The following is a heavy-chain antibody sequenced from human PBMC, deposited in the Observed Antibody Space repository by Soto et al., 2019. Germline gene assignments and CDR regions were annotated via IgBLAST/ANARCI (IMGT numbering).Heavy chain of an antibody. CDR3: ARDGWGDDHYYYVMDV. CDR1: GYTFTDYH. V-gene: IGHV1-2*06. J-gene: IGHJ6*02. D-gene: IGHD2-21*02. CDR2: INPNTGDT. Sequence: ASVKVSCKASGYTFTDYHVHWVRQAPRQGLEWMARINPNTGDTNSAQNFQGRVSVTWDSSTSTAYMELSSLRSDDTAVYYCARDGWGDDHYYYVMDVWGQGTTVTVSS.